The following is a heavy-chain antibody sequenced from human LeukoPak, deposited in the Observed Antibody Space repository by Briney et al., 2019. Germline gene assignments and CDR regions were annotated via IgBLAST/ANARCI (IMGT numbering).Heavy chain of an antibody. CDR1: GFTFDDYA. CDR3: AKGGGAWIRLLSY. CDR2: ISWNSGSI. Sequence: SGRSLRLSCAASGFTFDDYAMYWVRQAPGKGLEWVSGISWNSGSIGYADSVKGRFTISRDNAKSSLYLQMNSLRAEDTALYYCAKGGGAWIRLLSYGGQGTLVTVSS. V-gene: IGHV3-9*01. J-gene: IGHJ4*02. D-gene: IGHD5-18*01.